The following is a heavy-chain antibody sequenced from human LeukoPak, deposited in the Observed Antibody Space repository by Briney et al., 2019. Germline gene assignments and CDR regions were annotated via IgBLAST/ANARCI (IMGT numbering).Heavy chain of an antibody. J-gene: IGHJ5*02. CDR2: ISYSGNT. D-gene: IGHD6-13*01. CDR3: ARDAVAAAGTGWFDP. V-gene: IGHV4-39*02. CDR1: GGSISSSDFY. Sequence: SETLSLTCTVSGGSISSSDFYWGWIRQPPGKGLEWIGSISYSGNTYYNPSLKSRVTISVDTSKNQFSLKLSSVTAADTAVYYCARDAVAAAGTGWFDPWGQGTLVTVSS.